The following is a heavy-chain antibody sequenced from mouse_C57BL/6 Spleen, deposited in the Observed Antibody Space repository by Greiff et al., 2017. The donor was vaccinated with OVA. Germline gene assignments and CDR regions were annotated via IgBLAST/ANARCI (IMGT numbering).Heavy chain of an antibody. V-gene: IGHV2-2*01. Sequence: QVQLKESGPGLVQPSQSLSITCTVSGFSLTSYGVHWVRQSPGKGLEWLGVIWSGGSTDYNAAFISRLSISKDNSKSQVFFKMNSLQADDTAIYYCARSYYGSSQYYYAMDYWGQGTSVTVSS. CDR3: ARSYYGSSQYYYAMDY. CDR2: IWSGGST. D-gene: IGHD1-1*01. J-gene: IGHJ4*01. CDR1: GFSLTSYG.